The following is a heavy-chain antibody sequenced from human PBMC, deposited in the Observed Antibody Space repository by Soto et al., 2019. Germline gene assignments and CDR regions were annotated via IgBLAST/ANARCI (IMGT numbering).Heavy chain of an antibody. CDR1: GGTFSSYA. Sequence: SVKVSCKASGGTFSSYAISWVRQAPGQGLEWMGGIIPIFGTANYAQKFQGRVTITADESTSTAYMELSSLRSEDTAVYYCARDHIRGQQLVHAFDIWGQGTMVTVSS. V-gene: IGHV1-69*13. CDR2: IIPIFGTA. D-gene: IGHD6-13*01. CDR3: ARDHIRGQQLVHAFDI. J-gene: IGHJ3*02.